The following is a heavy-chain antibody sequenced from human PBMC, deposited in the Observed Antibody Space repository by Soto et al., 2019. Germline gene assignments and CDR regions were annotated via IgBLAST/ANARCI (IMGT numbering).Heavy chain of an antibody. Sequence: PSETLSLTCAVYGGSFSGYYWSWIRQPPGKGLEWIGEINHSGSTNYNPSLKSRVTISVDTSKNQFSLKLSSVTAADTAVYYCAREYRSYGFGYWGQGTLATVSS. CDR3: AREYRSYGFGY. J-gene: IGHJ4*02. D-gene: IGHD5-18*01. CDR1: GGSFSGYY. V-gene: IGHV4-34*01. CDR2: INHSGST.